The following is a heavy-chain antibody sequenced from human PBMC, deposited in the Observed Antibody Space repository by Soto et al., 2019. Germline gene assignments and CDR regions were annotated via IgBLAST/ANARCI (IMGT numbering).Heavy chain of an antibody. CDR1: GFSLTTSEMR. CDR2: IDGDDDK. Sequence: SGPTLVNPTQTLTLTCTFSGFSLTTSEMRVSWIRQPPGKALEWVARIDGDDDKFYRTSLKTRLSISKDTSKNQVVLTMTNMDPVDTATYYCARQNACGSTSCHTGSDHWGQGTLVTFSS. CDR3: ARQNACGSTSCHTGSDH. J-gene: IGHJ4*02. D-gene: IGHD2-2*01. V-gene: IGHV2-70*04.